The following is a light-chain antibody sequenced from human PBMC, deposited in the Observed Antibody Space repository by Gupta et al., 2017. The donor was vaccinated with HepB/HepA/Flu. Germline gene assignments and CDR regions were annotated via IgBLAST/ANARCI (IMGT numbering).Light chain of an antibody. CDR1: SSNIGSNS. CDR2: SNN. CDR3: AAWDDKLFWM. Sequence: QSVLTQPPSVSGTPGQRVTISCSGSSSNIGSNSVSWFQHRPGTAPKLLIYSNNQRPSGVPDRISGSKSGTSASLAISGLRSEDEADYYCAAWDDKLFWMFGGGTNLTVL. J-gene: IGLJ3*02. V-gene: IGLV1-47*01.